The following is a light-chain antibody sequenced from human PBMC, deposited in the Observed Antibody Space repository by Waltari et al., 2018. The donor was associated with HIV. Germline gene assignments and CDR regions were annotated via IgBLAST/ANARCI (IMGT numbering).Light chain of an antibody. CDR1: ELPKKY. CDR2: EDV. Sequence: SFELTQPPSVSVPRGQPARITCSGDELPKKYVYWYQQRSGQAPVMVIYEDVQRPYGIPERFSGSSSGTVVTLTISGAQVDDEADYYCFSTDPINNPLFGGGTKLTVL. J-gene: IGLJ2*01. CDR3: FSTDPINNPL. V-gene: IGLV3-10*01.